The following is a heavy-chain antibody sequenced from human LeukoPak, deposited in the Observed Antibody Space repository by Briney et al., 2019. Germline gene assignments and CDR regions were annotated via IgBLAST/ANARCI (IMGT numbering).Heavy chain of an antibody. J-gene: IGHJ4*02. CDR1: GFTFSDYY. Sequence: KTGGSLRLSCAASGFTFSDYYMSWIRQAPGKGLEWVSYISSSGSTIYYADSVKGRFTISRDNAKNSLYLQMNSLRAEDTAVYCCARARYCSGGSCYERGNYFDYWGQGTLVTVSS. CDR3: ARARYCSGGSCYERGNYFDY. V-gene: IGHV3-11*01. CDR2: ISSSGSTI. D-gene: IGHD2-15*01.